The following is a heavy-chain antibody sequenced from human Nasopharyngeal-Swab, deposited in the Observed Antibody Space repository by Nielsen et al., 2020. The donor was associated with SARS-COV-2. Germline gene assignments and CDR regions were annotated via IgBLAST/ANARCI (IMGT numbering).Heavy chain of an antibody. D-gene: IGHD4-23*01. CDR3: ARLQPDYGGKYNWFDP. CDR1: GYSFSTYW. CDR2: IYPGDSTT. J-gene: IGHJ5*02. V-gene: IGHV5-51*03. Sequence: GGSLRLSCQGSGYSFSTYWIGWVRQMPGKGLEWMGIIYPGDSTTKYRPSFQGQVTISADKSISTAYLQWSSLKASDTAMYFCARLQPDYGGKYNWFDPWGQGTLVTVSS.